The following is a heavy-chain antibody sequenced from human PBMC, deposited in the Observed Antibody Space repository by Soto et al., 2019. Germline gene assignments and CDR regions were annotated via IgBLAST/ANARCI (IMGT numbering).Heavy chain of an antibody. D-gene: IGHD5-18*01. Sequence: GGSLRLSCAASGFTFSIYWMHWVRQAPGKGLVWVSRINPDGSSTSYADSVKGRFTISRDNAKNTLYLQMNSLRVEDTALYYCARVHSLDYYGMDVWGQGTTVTVSS. CDR2: INPDGSST. V-gene: IGHV3-74*01. CDR3: ARVHSLDYYGMDV. CDR1: GFTFSIYW. J-gene: IGHJ6*02.